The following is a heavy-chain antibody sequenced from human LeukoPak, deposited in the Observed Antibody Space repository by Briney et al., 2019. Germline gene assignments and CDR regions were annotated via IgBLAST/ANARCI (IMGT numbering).Heavy chain of an antibody. D-gene: IGHD3-9*01. CDR2: IYYSGST. CDR1: GGSISSYY. J-gene: IGHJ6*02. CDR3: ARGGYFDWLLSGYHYYGMDV. V-gene: IGHV4-59*01. Sequence: SETLSLTCTVSGGSISSYYWSWIRQPPGKGLEWVGYIYYSGSTNYKLSLKSRANISVVTSKHQFSLKLGSVPAADTAVYYCARGGYFDWLLSGYHYYGMDVWGQGTTVTVSS.